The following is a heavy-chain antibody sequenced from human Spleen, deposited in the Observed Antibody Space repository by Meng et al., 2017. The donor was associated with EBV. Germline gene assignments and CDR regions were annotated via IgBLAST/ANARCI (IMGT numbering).Heavy chain of an antibody. CDR2: IYHNGIT. J-gene: IGHJ4*01. Sequence: QVQQHEPGPGLAKPSGTLSLTCAGFGGSISSTNFWNLGRQPPGKGLEWIAEIYHNGITNYNPSLKSRVSISVDTSKNHFSLKVDSVTAADTAVYYCATWNNNGWYYGYWGQGTLVTVSS. V-gene: IGHV4-4*02. CDR1: GGSISSTNF. CDR3: ATWNNNGWYYGY. D-gene: IGHD6-19*01.